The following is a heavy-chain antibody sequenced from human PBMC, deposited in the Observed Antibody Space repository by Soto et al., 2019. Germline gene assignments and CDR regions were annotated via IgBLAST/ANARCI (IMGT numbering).Heavy chain of an antibody. J-gene: IGHJ6*02. V-gene: IGHV3-48*02. CDR1: GFTFSSYS. Sequence: PRLSCAASGFTFSSYSMNWVRQAPGKGLEWVSYISSSSSTIYYADSVKGRFTISRDNAKNSLYLQMNSLRDEDTAVYYCARVLEVYAIHYYGMDVWGQGTTVTVPS. D-gene: IGHD2-8*01. CDR2: ISSSSSTI. CDR3: ARVLEVYAIHYYGMDV.